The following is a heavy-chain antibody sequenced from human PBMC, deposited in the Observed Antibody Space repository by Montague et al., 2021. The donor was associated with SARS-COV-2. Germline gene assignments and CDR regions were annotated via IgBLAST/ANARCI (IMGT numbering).Heavy chain of an antibody. Sequence: SLRLSCAASGFTFDDYAMHWVRQAPGKGLEWVSGISWNSSSIGYADSVKGRFTISRDNAKNSLYLQMNSLRAEDTALYYCALPQELGFDYWGQGTLVTVSS. J-gene: IGHJ4*02. CDR1: GFTFDDYA. CDR2: ISWNSSSI. D-gene: IGHD7-27*01. V-gene: IGHV3-9*01. CDR3: ALPQELGFDY.